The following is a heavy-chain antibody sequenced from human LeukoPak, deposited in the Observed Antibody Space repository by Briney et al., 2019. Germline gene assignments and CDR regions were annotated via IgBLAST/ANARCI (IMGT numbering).Heavy chain of an antibody. CDR2: IIPIFGTA. V-gene: IGHV1-69*13. Sequence: GASVKVSCTASGGTFSSYAISWVRQAPGQGLEWMGGIIPIFGTANYAQKFQGRVTITADESTSTAYMELSSLRSEDTAVYYCASSRGYSYGYNYWGQGTLVTVSS. CDR1: GGTFSSYA. D-gene: IGHD5-18*01. J-gene: IGHJ4*02. CDR3: ASSRGYSYGYNY.